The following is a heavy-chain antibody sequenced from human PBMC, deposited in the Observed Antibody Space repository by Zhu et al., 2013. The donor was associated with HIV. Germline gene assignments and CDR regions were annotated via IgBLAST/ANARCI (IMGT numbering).Heavy chain of an antibody. Sequence: QVQLVQSGAELKKPGASMRVSCKASGYSFTDYYINWLRQAPGQGLEWMGWINPNSGGTKYAQEFQGRVTMTRDTSISTAYLDLSKVTSDDTAMYFCATGATLSYYFDYWGQGTLVTVSS. CDR1: GYSFTDYY. V-gene: IGHV1-2*02. J-gene: IGHJ4*02. CDR2: INPNSGGT. CDR3: ATGATLSYYFDY. D-gene: IGHD1-26*01.